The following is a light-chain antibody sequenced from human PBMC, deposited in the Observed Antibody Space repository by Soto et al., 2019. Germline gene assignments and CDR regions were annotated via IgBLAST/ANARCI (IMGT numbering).Light chain of an antibody. Sequence: DIQVTLSPSSLSASVGDRVSITCRASLDIRNDLDWYQQKPGKAPKRLIYDASTLQSGVPSRFSGAGSGAEFTLTINGLQSEDFATYFCLQHKSYPWTFGQGTKVEL. V-gene: IGKV1-17*01. CDR2: DAS. J-gene: IGKJ1*01. CDR3: LQHKSYPWT. CDR1: LDIRND.